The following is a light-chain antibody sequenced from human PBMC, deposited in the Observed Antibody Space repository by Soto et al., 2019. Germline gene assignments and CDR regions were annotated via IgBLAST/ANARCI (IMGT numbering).Light chain of an antibody. V-gene: IGLV6-57*03. CDR3: QSYDTMVV. Sequence: NFMLTQSHSVSESPGETVTISCTRSSGSIADNYVQWYQQRPGSAPTIVIYEDDQRPSGVPDRFSGSTDSSSNSASLTVSGLKTEDEADYDCQSYDTMVVFGGGTKLTVL. CDR2: EDD. J-gene: IGLJ2*01. CDR1: SGSIADNY.